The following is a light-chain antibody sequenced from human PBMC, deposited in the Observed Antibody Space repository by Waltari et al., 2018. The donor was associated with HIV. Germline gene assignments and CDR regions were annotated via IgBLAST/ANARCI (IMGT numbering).Light chain of an antibody. CDR1: SSNIGRNY. J-gene: IGLJ3*02. CDR3: ATWDDSLSGPV. CDR2: RSN. Sequence: QSVLTQPPSASGTPGQRVAISCSGSSSNIGRNYVYWYQQLPGTAPKVLIYRSNQRPSGVPDRFSGSKSGTSASLAISALRSEDEADYYCATWDDSLSGPVFGGGTKLTVL. V-gene: IGLV1-47*01.